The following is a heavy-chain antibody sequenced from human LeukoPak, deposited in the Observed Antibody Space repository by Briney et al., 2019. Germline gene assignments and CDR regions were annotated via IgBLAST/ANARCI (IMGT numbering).Heavy chain of an antibody. D-gene: IGHD6-13*01. Sequence: GGSLRLSCAASGFTFSNYAMSWVRQAPGKGLEWVSAISGSGGSTYYADSVKGRFTISRDNSKNTLYLQMNSLRAEDTAVYYCAKIFQSSSWFDLDYWGQGTLVTVSS. V-gene: IGHV3-23*01. CDR3: AKIFQSSSWFDLDY. CDR1: GFTFSNYA. J-gene: IGHJ4*02. CDR2: ISGSGGST.